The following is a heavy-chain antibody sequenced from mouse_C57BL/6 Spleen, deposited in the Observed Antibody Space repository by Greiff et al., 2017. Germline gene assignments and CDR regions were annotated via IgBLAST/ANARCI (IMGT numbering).Heavy chain of an antibody. Sequence: VQLQQPGAELVRPGSSVKLSCTASGYTFTSYWMHWVKQRPIQGLEWIGNIDPSDSETHYNQKFKDKATLTVDKSSSTAYMQLSSLTSEDSAVYYCARSQYYSDGAYWGQGTLVTVSA. D-gene: IGHD1-1*01. V-gene: IGHV1-52*01. CDR2: IDPSDSET. J-gene: IGHJ3*01. CDR1: GYTFTSYW. CDR3: ARSQYYSDGAY.